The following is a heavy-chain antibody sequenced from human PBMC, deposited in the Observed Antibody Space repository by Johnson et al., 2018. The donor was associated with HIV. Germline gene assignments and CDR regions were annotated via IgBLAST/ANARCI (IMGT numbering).Heavy chain of an antibody. Sequence: VQLVESGGGVVQPGRSLRLSCAASGFTFDDYAMHWVRQAPGKGLEWVSGISWNSGSIGYADSVKGRFTISRDNAKNSLYLQMNSLRDEDTAVYYCARDSIPWGGDSVAYSFDIWGQGRMVTVSS. CDR1: GFTFDDYA. D-gene: IGHD4-17*01. CDR3: ARDSIPWGGDSVAYSFDI. J-gene: IGHJ3*02. V-gene: IGHV3-9*01. CDR2: ISWNSGSI.